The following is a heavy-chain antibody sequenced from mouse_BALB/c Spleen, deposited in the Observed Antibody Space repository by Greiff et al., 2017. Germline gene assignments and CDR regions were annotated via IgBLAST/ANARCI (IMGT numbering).Heavy chain of an antibody. J-gene: IGHJ4*01. V-gene: IGHV5-6-5*01. CDR1: GFTFSSYA. Sequence: EVQLVESGGGLVKPGGSLKLSCAASGFTFSSYAMSWVRQTPEKRLEWVASISSGGSTYYPDSVKGRFTISRDNARNILYLQMSSLRSEDTAMYYCARGSRYYAMDYWGQGTSVTVSS. CDR3: ARGSRYYAMDY. CDR2: ISSGGST.